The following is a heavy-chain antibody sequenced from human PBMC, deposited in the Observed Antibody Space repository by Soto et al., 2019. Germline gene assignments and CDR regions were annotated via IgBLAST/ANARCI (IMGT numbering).Heavy chain of an antibody. Sequence: ASVKVSCKASGSTFTSYGISWVRQAPGQGLEWMGWISAYNGNTNYAQKLQGRVTMTTDTSTSTAYMELRSLRSDDTAVYYCARDSSEGAGYYYYYMDVWGKGTTVTVSS. CDR1: GSTFTSYG. CDR2: ISAYNGNT. CDR3: ARDSSEGAGYYYYYMDV. J-gene: IGHJ6*03. D-gene: IGHD3-10*01. V-gene: IGHV1-18*01.